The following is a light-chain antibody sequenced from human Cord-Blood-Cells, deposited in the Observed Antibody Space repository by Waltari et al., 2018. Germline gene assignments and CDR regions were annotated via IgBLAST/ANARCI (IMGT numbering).Light chain of an antibody. CDR2: GAS. CDR3: QQYNNWPLT. J-gene: IGKJ4*01. Sequence: EIVMTQSPATLSVSPGERATLSCRASQSVSSNLAWYQQKPGRAPRLLIYGASTRATGIPARFSGSGSWTEFTLTISSLQSEDFAVDYCQQYNNWPLTFGGGTKVGIK. CDR1: QSVSSN. V-gene: IGKV3D-15*01.